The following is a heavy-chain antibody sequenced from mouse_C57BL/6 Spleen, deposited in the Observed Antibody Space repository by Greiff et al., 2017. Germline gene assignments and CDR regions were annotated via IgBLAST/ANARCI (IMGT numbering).Heavy chain of an antibody. CDR3: AVPDESWFAY. CDR2: INPNNGGT. V-gene: IGHV1-26*01. Sequence: EVKLQQSGPELVKPGASVKISCKASGYTFTDYYMNWVKQSHGKSLEWIGDINPNNGGTSYNQKFKGKATLTVDKSSSTAYMELRSLTSEDSAVYYCAVPDESWFAYWGQGTLVTVSA. J-gene: IGHJ3*01. CDR1: GYTFTDYY.